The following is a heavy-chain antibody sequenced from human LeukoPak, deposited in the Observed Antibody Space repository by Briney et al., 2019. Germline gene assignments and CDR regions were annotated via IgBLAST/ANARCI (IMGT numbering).Heavy chain of an antibody. CDR2: INPNSGGT. D-gene: IGHD6-19*01. Sequence: ASVKVSCKASGYTFTGYYMHWVRQAPGQGLEWMGWINPNSGGTDYAQKFQGRVTMTRDTSITTAYMELNGLRSDDTAVYYCARAGEAFATSVQWLVRGVYYFDYWGQGTLVTVSS. V-gene: IGHV1-2*02. J-gene: IGHJ4*02. CDR3: ARAGEAFATSVQWLVRGVYYFDY. CDR1: GYTFTGYY.